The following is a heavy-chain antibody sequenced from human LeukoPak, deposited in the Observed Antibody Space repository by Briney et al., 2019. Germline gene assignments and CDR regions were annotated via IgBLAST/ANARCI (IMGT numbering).Heavy chain of an antibody. CDR3: ARRAVLAFGLRFDL. V-gene: IGHV1-2*02. D-gene: IGHD3-10*01. J-gene: IGHJ5*02. CDR2: INLNSGAT. Sequence: GSVTDSCKASGYTFTDYYMHWLRQAPGQGLEWMGWINLNSGATNYSQQFQGRVTMTRDTSIITLYMELSSLGSDDTAVYYCARRAVLAFGLRFDLWGQGTLVT. CDR1: GYTFTDYY.